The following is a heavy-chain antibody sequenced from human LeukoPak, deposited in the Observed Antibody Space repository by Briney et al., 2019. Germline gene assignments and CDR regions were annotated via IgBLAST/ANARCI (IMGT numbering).Heavy chain of an antibody. CDR2: IYYSGST. CDR1: GDPISTSSDY. J-gene: IGHJ4*02. CDR3: AREYSAFAY. Sequence: PETLSLTSTVPGDPISTSSDYTWTWIRQPPRKRLVWIGYIYYSGSTNYNPSLPSRATISVDTSNNQFSLKLTSVTAADTAVYYCAREYSAFAYWGQGTLVTVSS. V-gene: IGHV4-61*01. D-gene: IGHD5-12*01.